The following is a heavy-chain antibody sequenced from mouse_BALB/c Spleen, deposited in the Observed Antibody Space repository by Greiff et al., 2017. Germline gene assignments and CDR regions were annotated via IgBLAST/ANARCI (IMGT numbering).Heavy chain of an antibody. Sequence: EVQRVESGGGLVKPGGSLKLSCAASGFTFSDYYMYWVRQTPEKRLEWVATISDGGSYTYYPDSVKGRFTISRDNAKNNLYLQMSSLKSEDTAMYYCAREDDYDWFAYWGQGTLVTVSA. CDR1: GFTFSDYY. D-gene: IGHD2-4*01. V-gene: IGHV5-4*02. CDR3: AREDDYDWFAY. CDR2: ISDGGSYT. J-gene: IGHJ3*01.